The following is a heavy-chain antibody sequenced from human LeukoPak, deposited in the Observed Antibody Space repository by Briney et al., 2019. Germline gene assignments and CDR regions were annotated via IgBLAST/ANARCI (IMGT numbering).Heavy chain of an antibody. J-gene: IGHJ3*02. V-gene: IGHV4-59*01. CDR3: ARVRESSDGMRFFDI. Sequence: SETLSLTCTVSGDSINNYCWNWIRQPPGKGLEWIGYISYSGTTNYNSSLKSRVTILVDTSKKQFSLILNSVTAADTAVYYCARVRESSDGMRFFDIWGQGTMVTVSS. CDR1: GDSINNYC. CDR2: ISYSGTT. D-gene: IGHD1-26*01.